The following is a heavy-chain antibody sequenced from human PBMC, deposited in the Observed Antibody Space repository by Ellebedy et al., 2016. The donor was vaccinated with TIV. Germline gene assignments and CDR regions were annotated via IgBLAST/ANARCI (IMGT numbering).Heavy chain of an antibody. CDR2: IWYYGSNR. CDR1: GFTFNNYG. CDR3: ARVHCSSNSCYGWYMDY. Sequence: PGGSLRLSCAASGFTFNNYGMHWVRQAPGKGLEWVAVIWYYGSNRYYADSVNGRFTISRDNSKNTVYLQMNSLRAEDTAVYYCARVHCSSNSCYGWYMDYWGQGTLVTVSS. J-gene: IGHJ4*02. V-gene: IGHV3-33*08. D-gene: IGHD2-2*01.